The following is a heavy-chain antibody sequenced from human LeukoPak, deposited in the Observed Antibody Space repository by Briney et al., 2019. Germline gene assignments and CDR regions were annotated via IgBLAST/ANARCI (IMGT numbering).Heavy chain of an antibody. D-gene: IGHD6-19*01. CDR3: ARIAVAGTGEDY. J-gene: IGHJ4*02. CDR1: GFTFSSYG. V-gene: IGHV3-23*01. CDR2: ISGSGGST. Sequence: PGGSLRLSCAASGFTFSSYGMSWVRQAPGKGLEWVSAISGSGGSTYYADSVKGRFTISRDNSKNTLYLQMNSLRAEDTALYYCARIAVAGTGEDYWGQGTLVTVSS.